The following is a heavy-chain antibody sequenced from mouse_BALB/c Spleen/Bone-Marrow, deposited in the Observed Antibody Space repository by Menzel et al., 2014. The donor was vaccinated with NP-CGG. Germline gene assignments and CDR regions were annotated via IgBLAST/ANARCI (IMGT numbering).Heavy chain of an antibody. CDR2: IWSGGST. Sequence: VQLQQSGPGLVQPSQPLSIPCTVSGFSLTSYGVHWVRQSPGKGLEWLGVIWSGGSTAYNAAFISRLSISKDNSKCQVFVKMNSLQTNDTAIYYCARNPIRRDAMDYWGQGTSVTVSS. D-gene: IGHD2-12*01. CDR3: ARNPIRRDAMDY. J-gene: IGHJ4*01. V-gene: IGHV2-2*02. CDR1: GFSLTSYG.